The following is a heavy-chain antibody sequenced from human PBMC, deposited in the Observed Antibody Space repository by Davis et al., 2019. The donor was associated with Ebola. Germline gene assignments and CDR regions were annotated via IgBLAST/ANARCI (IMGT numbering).Heavy chain of an antibody. D-gene: IGHD5-12*01. J-gene: IGHJ6*02. CDR2: IKQDGSEK. CDR3: ARAGVATIFNYYYGMDV. Sequence: GESLKISCAASGFTFSSYSMNWVRQAPGKGLEWVANIKQDGSEKYYVDSVKGRFTISRDNAKNSLYLQMNSLRAEDTAVYYCARAGVATIFNYYYGMDVWGQGTTVTVSS. CDR1: GFTFSSYS. V-gene: IGHV3-7*01.